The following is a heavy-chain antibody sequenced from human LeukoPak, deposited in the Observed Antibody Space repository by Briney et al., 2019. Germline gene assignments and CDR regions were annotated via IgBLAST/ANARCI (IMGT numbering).Heavy chain of an antibody. CDR2: INSDGSSR. J-gene: IGHJ4*02. V-gene: IGHV3-74*01. CDR3: AIPGSAYYPAPFDF. Sequence: AGGSLRLSCAASGFTFSSYWMHWVRQAPGKGLVWVSRINSDGSSRSYADSVKGRFTISRDKAKNTLYLQMNSLRAEDTPVYYCAIPGSAYYPAPFDFWGQGTLVTVSS. D-gene: IGHD3-22*01. CDR1: GFTFSSYW.